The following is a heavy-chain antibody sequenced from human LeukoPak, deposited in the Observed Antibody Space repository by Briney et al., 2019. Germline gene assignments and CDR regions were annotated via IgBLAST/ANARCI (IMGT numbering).Heavy chain of an antibody. CDR2: INPNSGGT. CDR1: GYTFTGYY. Sequence: APVKVSCKASGYTFTGYYMHWVRQPPGQGLEWMGWINPNSGGTNYAQKFQGRVTMTRDTSINTAYMELSRLRSDDTAVYYCARDLYDILTGYYWFDPWGQGTLVTVSS. J-gene: IGHJ5*02. CDR3: ARDLYDILTGYYWFDP. D-gene: IGHD3-9*01. V-gene: IGHV1-2*02.